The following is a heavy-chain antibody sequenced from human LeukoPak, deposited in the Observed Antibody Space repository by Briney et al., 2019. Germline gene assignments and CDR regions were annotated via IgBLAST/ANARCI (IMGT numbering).Heavy chain of an antibody. CDR1: GGSFSGYY. J-gene: IGHJ4*02. V-gene: IGHV4-34*01. Sequence: PETLSLTCAVYGGSFSGYYWSWIRQPPGKGLEWIGEINHSGSTNYNPSLKSRVTISVDTSKNQFSLKLSSVTAADTAVYYCARAGVWYYGSGSYYNKVGYFDYWGQGTLVTVSS. D-gene: IGHD3-10*01. CDR2: INHSGST. CDR3: ARAGVWYYGSGSYYNKVGYFDY.